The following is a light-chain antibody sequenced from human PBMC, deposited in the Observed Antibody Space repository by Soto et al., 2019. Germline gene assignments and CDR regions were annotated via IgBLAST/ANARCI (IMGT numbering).Light chain of an antibody. CDR1: QGIGNY. Sequence: EIQMTQSPSSLSASVGDRVTITCRASQGIGNYLAWYQQKPGEVPKLLIYGASTLQSGVPSRFSGSGSGTDFTLTISTLQPEDVAIYYCQRYNSAPRTFGQGTKVEI. CDR3: QRYNSAPRT. V-gene: IGKV1-27*01. CDR2: GAS. J-gene: IGKJ1*01.